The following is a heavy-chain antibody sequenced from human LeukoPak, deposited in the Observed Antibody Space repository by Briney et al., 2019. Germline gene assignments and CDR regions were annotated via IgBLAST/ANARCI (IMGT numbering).Heavy chain of an antibody. CDR1: GGSISSGSYY. CDR2: IYYSGTT. V-gene: IGHV4-61*09. J-gene: IGHJ4*02. Sequence: PSQTLSLTCTVSGGSISSGSYYWSWIRQPAGKGLDCIGYIYYSGTTNYNPSLKSRVTISVDTSKDQFSLKLSSVTAADTAVYYCARTEAYYDSSGYWYWGQGTLVTVSS. CDR3: ARTEAYYDSSGYWY. D-gene: IGHD3-22*01.